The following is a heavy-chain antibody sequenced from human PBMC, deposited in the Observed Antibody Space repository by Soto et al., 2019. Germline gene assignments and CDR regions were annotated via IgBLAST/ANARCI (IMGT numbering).Heavy chain of an antibody. CDR1: GFTFSNAW. V-gene: IGHV3-15*01. CDR3: TTVGRFAGYYYYYMDV. CDR2: IKSKTDGGTT. J-gene: IGHJ6*03. Sequence: GGSLRLSCAASGFTFSNAWMSWVRQAPGKGLEWVGRIKSKTDGGTTDYAAPMKGRFTISRDDSKNTLYLQMNSLKTEDTAVYYCTTVGRFAGYYYYYMDVWGKGTTVTVSS. D-gene: IGHD3-16*01.